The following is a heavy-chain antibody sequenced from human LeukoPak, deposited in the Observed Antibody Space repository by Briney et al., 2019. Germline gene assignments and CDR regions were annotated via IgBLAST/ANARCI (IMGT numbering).Heavy chain of an antibody. V-gene: IGHV1-18*01. J-gene: IGHJ4*02. CDR2: ISAYNGNT. Sequence: GASVKVSRKASGYTFTSYGISWVRQAPGQGLEWMGWISAYNGNTNYAQKLQGRVTMTTDTSTSTAYMELRSLRSDDTAVYYCARDHIVVVPAANAPLFDYWGQGTLVTVSS. CDR1: GYTFTSYG. CDR3: ARDHIVVVPAANAPLFDY. D-gene: IGHD2-2*01.